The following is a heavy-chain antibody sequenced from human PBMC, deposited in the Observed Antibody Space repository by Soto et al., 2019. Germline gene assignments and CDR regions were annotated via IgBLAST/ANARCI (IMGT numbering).Heavy chain of an antibody. CDR2: ISHDGSSK. J-gene: IGHJ3*02. CDR3: AKGLLAIVGTTLPRDAFNI. CDR1: GFCSTTYV. Sequence: GGSLSLSCAASGFCSTTYVMHWVRQPPDKGVEWVAVISHDGSSKYYGDAVKGRFTISRDTSKNAVYLEMNSLRPEDTAVYYCAKGLLAIVGTTLPRDAFNIWGQGTMVTVSS. V-gene: IGHV3-30*18. D-gene: IGHD1-26*01.